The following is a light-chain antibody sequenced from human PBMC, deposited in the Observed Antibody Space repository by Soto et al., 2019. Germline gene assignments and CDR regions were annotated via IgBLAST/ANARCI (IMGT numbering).Light chain of an antibody. CDR1: QSVSSSY. J-gene: IGKJ1*01. Sequence: EIVLAQSPGTLSLSPLERGAVXRRSSQSVSSSYLAWYQQKPGQAPRLLIYGASSRATGIPDRFSGSGSGTDFTLTISRLEPEDFAVYYCQQYGSSPGTFGQGTKVDIK. V-gene: IGKV3-20*01. CDR3: QQYGSSPGT. CDR2: GAS.